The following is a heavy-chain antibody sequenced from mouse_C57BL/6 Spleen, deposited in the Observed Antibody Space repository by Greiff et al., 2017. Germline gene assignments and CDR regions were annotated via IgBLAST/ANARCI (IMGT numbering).Heavy chain of an antibody. CDR3: ATPLDSSGYFAY. CDR1: GYTFTSYW. V-gene: IGHV1-55*01. Sequence: QVQLQQPGAELVKPGASVKMSCKASGYTFTSYWITWVKQRPGHGLEWIGDIYPGSGSTNYNEKFKSKATLTVDTSSSTAYMQLSSLTSEDSAVYYCATPLDSSGYFAYWGQGTLVTVSA. D-gene: IGHD3-2*02. J-gene: IGHJ3*01. CDR2: IYPGSGST.